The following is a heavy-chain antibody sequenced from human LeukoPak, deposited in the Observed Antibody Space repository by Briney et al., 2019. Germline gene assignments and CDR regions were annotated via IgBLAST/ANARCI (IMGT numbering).Heavy chain of an antibody. CDR1: GGSISSSSYY. J-gene: IGHJ5*02. V-gene: IGHV4-39*01. Sequence: SETLSLTCTVSGGSISSSSYYWGWIRQPPGKGLEWIGSIYYSGSTYYNPSLKSRVTISVDTSKNQFSLKLSSVTAADTAVYYCAHGYSSSRYWRDWFDHWGQGTLVTVSS. CDR3: AHGYSSSRYWRDWFDH. CDR2: IYYSGST. D-gene: IGHD6-13*01.